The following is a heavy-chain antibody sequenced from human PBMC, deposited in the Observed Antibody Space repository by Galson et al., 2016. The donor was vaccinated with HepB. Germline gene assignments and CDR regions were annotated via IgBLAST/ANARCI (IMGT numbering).Heavy chain of an antibody. CDR1: GYSFTSNW. J-gene: IGHJ4*02. V-gene: IGHV5-10-1*01. Sequence: QSGAEVKKPGESLRISCKGSGYSFTSNWISWVRQTPAKGLEWMGRIDPSDSYTNYSPSFQGHVTISTDKSISTAYLQWSSLKASDTAMYYCARRDHRYGGYGYWGQGTLVTVSS. CDR3: ARRDHRYGGYGY. CDR2: IDPSDSYT. D-gene: IGHD4-17*01.